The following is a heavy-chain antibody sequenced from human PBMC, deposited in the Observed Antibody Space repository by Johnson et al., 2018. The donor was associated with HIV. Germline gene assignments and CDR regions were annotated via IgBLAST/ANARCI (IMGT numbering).Heavy chain of an antibody. CDR1: GFTFSSYW. Sequence: VQLVESGGGLVQPGGSLRLSCAASGFTFSSYWMSWVRQAPGKGLEWVANIKHDGSEKYYVDSVKGRFTISRDNAKNSLYLQMNSLRAEDTAVYYCSRYSIAICGVVISEAFDIWGQGTMVTVSS. CDR2: IKHDGSEK. D-gene: IGHD3-3*01. CDR3: SRYSIAICGVVISEAFDI. J-gene: IGHJ3*02. V-gene: IGHV3-7*01.